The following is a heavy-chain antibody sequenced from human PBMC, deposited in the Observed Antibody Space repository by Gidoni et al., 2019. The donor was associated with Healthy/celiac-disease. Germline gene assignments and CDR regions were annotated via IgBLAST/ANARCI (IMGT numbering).Heavy chain of an antibody. CDR1: GYTFTSYA. Sequence: QVQLVQSGAEVKKPGASVKVSCKASGYTFTSYAMHWVRQAPGQRLEWMGWINAGNGNTKYSQKFQGRVTITRDTSASTAYMELSSLRSEDTAVYYCARVSLGIAAAGGWGMDVWGQGTTVTVSS. J-gene: IGHJ6*02. V-gene: IGHV1-3*01. D-gene: IGHD6-13*01. CDR3: ARVSLGIAAAGGWGMDV. CDR2: INAGNGNT.